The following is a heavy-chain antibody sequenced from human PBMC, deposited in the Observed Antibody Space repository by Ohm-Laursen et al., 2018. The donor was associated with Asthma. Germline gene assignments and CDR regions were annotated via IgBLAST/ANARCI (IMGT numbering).Heavy chain of an antibody. V-gene: IGHV3-30-3*01. J-gene: IGHJ4*02. Sequence: SLRLSCSASGFTFRSYAMHWVRQAPGKGLEWVAVGGSYYDGGLKYYADSVNGRFTVSRDDSKNTLYLQMHSLRPDDTAVYYCARDVMEWYLPAFDFWGQGTLVTVSS. CDR2: SYYDGGLK. D-gene: IGHD3-3*01. CDR3: ARDVMEWYLPAFDF. CDR1: GFTFRSYA.